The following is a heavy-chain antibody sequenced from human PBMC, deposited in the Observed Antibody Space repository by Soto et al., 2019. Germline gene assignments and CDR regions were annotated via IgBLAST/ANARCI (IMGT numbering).Heavy chain of an antibody. D-gene: IGHD2-2*03. V-gene: IGHV3-23*01. Sequence: GGSLRLSCAASGFTFSSYAMSWVRQAPGKGLEWVSAISGSGGTTYYADSVKGRFTISRDNSKNTLYLQMNSLRAEDTALYYCAKDPGYCSTTSCYAADYWGQGT. J-gene: IGHJ4*02. CDR2: ISGSGGTT. CDR3: AKDPGYCSTTSCYAADY. CDR1: GFTFSSYA.